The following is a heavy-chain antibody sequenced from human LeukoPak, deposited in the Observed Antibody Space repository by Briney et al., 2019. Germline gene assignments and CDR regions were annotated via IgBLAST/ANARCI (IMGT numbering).Heavy chain of an antibody. D-gene: IGHD6-19*01. CDR3: AGRYCPPNICYVGAVAGYDY. V-gene: IGHV3-48*02. CDR2: ISSSSNTI. Sequence: PGGSLRLSCAASGFTFNYFSVNWVRQAPGKELEWVSYISSSSNTIYYADSVKGRFTISRDNARNSLYLQMNSLRDEDTAVYYCAGRYCPPNICYVGAVAGYDYWGQGTLVTVSS. CDR1: GFTFNYFS. J-gene: IGHJ4*02.